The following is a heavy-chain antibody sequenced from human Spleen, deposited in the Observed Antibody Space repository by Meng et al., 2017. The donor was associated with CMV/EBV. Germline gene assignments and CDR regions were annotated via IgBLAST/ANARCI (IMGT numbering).Heavy chain of an antibody. D-gene: IGHD6-6*01. V-gene: IGHV4-34*01. CDR3: ARTPYSSSGYDY. Sequence: GSLRLSCAVYGGSFSGYYWSWIRQPPGKGLEWIGEINHSGGTNYNPSLKSRVTISVDTSKNQFSLKLSSVTAADTAVYYCARTPYSSSGYDYWGQGTLVTVSS. CDR2: INHSGGT. J-gene: IGHJ4*02. CDR1: GGSFSGYY.